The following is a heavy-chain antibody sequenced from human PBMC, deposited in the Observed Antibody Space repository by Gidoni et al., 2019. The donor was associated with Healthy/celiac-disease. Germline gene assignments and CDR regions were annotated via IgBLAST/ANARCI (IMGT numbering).Heavy chain of an antibody. CDR3: AQLGGDILTENGMDV. V-gene: IGHV4-39*07. D-gene: IGHD3-9*01. CDR1: GGSISSSSYY. J-gene: IGHJ6*02. Sequence: QLQLQETGPGLVKPSETLSLTCTVSGGSISSSSYYWGWIRPPPGKGLEWIGSIYYSGSTYYNPSLKSRVTISGDTSKNQFSLKLSSVTAADTAVYYCAQLGGDILTENGMDVWGQGTTVTVSS. CDR2: IYYSGST.